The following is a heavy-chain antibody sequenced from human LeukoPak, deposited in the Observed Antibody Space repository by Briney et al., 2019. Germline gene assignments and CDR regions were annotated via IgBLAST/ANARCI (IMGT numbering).Heavy chain of an antibody. V-gene: IGHV3-23*01. J-gene: IGHJ6*03. CDR3: AKAPVAARRVWYNYMDV. CDR1: GFTFSIYA. D-gene: IGHD6-6*01. CDR2: ISGSGGST. Sequence: PGGSLRLSCAASGFTFSIYAMTWVRQAPGKGLEWVSVISGSGGSTYYADSVRGRFTISRDNSKNTLYLQMNSLRAEDTAVYYCAKAPVAARRVWYNYMDVWGKGTTVTVSS.